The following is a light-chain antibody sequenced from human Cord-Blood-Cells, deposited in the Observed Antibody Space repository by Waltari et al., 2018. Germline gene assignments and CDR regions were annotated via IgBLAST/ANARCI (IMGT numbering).Light chain of an antibody. Sequence: DIQMTQSPSSLSASAGDRVTITCRASQRISSYLNWYQQKPGKAPKLLIYAASSLQSGVPSRFSGSGSGTDFTLTISSLQPEDFATYYCQQSYSTPPWTFGQGTKVEIK. CDR2: AAS. J-gene: IGKJ1*01. CDR1: QRISSY. CDR3: QQSYSTPPWT. V-gene: IGKV1-39*01.